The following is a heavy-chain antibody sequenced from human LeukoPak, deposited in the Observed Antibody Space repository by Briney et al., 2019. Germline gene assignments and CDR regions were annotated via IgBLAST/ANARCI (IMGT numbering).Heavy chain of an antibody. CDR2: ISGSGGST. D-gene: IGHD3-10*01. J-gene: IGHJ5*02. CDR1: GFTFSSYA. Sequence: PGGSLRLSCAASGFTFSSYAMSWVRQAPGKGLEWVSAISGSGGSTYYADSVKGRFTISRDNSKTTLYLQMNSLRAEDTAVYYCEKDGSLLWFGELFRFDPWGQGTLVTVSS. CDR3: EKDGSLLWFGELFRFDP. V-gene: IGHV3-23*01.